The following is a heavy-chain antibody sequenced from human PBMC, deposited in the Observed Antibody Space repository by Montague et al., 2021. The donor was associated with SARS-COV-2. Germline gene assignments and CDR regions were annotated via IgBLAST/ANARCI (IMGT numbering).Heavy chain of an antibody. J-gene: IGHJ4*02. CDR1: GGSFSGYY. V-gene: IGHV4-34*01. Sequence: SETLSLTCAVYGGSFSGYYWSRIRQPPGKGLERIGEINHSGSTNYNPSLKSRVTISVDTSKNQFSLKLSSVTAADTAVYFCARITEVVPFDFWGQGTLVSVSS. D-gene: IGHD2-15*01. CDR3: ARITEVVPFDF. CDR2: INHSGST.